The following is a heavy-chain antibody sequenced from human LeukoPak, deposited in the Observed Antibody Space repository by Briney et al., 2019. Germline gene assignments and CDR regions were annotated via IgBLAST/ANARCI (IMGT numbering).Heavy chain of an antibody. V-gene: IGHV3-21*06. CDR3: ARDRGIPGSGSYRFDF. J-gene: IGHJ4*01. Sequence: PGGSLRLSCAPSGLTFSSYSMNWVRQAPGKGLEWVSSISSSSSYIYYADSVKGRFTISRDYAKNLLYLQMNSLRIEDTAVYYCARDRGIPGSGSYRFDFWGHGTLVTVSS. CDR2: ISSSSSYI. CDR1: GLTFSSYS. D-gene: IGHD3-10*01.